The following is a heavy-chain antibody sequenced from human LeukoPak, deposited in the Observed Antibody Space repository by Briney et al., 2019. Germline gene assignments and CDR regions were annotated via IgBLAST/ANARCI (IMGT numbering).Heavy chain of an antibody. CDR3: ARGAYNYGSGSYYFDY. V-gene: IGHV4-4*07. J-gene: IGHJ4*02. D-gene: IGHD3-10*01. CDR2: IYTSGST. Sequence: PSETLSLTCTVSGVSISSYYWSWIRQPAGKGLEWIGRIYTSGSTNYNPSLKSRVTMLVDTSNNQFSLKLSSVTAADTAVYYCARGAYNYGSGSYYFDYWGQGNLVIVSS. CDR1: GVSISSYY.